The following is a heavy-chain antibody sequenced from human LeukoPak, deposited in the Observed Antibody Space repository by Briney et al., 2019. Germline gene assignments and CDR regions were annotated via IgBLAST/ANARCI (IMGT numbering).Heavy chain of an antibody. CDR1: GYTFTSYY. D-gene: IGHD3-3*01. Sequence: ASVKVSCKASGYTFTSYYMHWVRQAPGQGLEWMGIINPSGGSTSHAQKFQGRVTMTRDTSTSTVYMELSSLRSEDTAVYYCARGRWVYYDFWSGYPRRFDYWGQGTLVTVSS. CDR3: ARGRWVYYDFWSGYPRRFDY. V-gene: IGHV1-46*01. J-gene: IGHJ4*02. CDR2: INPSGGST.